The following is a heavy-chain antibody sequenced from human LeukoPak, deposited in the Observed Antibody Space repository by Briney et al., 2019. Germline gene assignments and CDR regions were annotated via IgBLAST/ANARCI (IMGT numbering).Heavy chain of an antibody. CDR2: ISYSGTT. V-gene: IGHV4-59*01. CDR1: GGSISNFY. Sequence: PSETLSLTCTVSGGSISNFYWTWIRQPPGQGLEWIGYISYSGTTNYNPSLKSRVTISLDTSQNQFSLNLSSVTAADTAVYYCARDGSYYAYWGQGTLVTVSS. D-gene: IGHD1-26*01. CDR3: ARDGSYYAY. J-gene: IGHJ4*02.